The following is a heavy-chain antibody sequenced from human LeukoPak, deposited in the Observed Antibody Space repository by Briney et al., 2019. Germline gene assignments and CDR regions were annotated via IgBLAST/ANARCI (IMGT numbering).Heavy chain of an antibody. CDR2: MNPNSGNT. V-gene: IGHV1-8*03. Sequence: ASVKVSCKASGYTFTSYDINWVRQATGQGLEWMGWMNPNSGNTGYAQKFQGRVTITRNTSISTAYMELSSLRSEDTAVYYCARARSGNCSSTSCYRGYYYYYMDVWGKGTTVTVSS. CDR1: GYTFTSYD. J-gene: IGHJ6*03. D-gene: IGHD2-2*02. CDR3: ARARSGNCSSTSCYRGYYYYYMDV.